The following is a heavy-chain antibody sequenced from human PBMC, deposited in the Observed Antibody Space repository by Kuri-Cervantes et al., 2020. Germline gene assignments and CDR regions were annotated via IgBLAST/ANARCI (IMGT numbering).Heavy chain of an antibody. V-gene: IGHV3-53*01. D-gene: IGHD6-6*01. CDR1: GFTVSSHY. CDR2: IYFGDTT. CDR3: AKDSLEYSSSARDY. Sequence: GGSLRLSCAASGFTVSSHYMSWVRQAPGKGLEWVSIIYFGDTTYYADSVKGRFTISRDNSKNTLYLQMNSLRAEDTAVYYCAKDSLEYSSSARDYWGQGTLVTVSS. J-gene: IGHJ4*02.